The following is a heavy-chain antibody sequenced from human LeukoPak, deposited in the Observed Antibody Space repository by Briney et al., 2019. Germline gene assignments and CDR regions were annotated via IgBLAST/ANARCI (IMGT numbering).Heavy chain of an antibody. Sequence: GGSLRLSCAASGFTFSSYWMHWVRQAPGKGLVWVSRINSDGSSSSYADSVKGRFTISRDNAKNTLYLQMDSLRAEDTAVYYCARVNWGFYYFDYWGQGTLVTVSS. CDR1: GFTFSSYW. J-gene: IGHJ4*02. CDR3: ARVNWGFYYFDY. CDR2: INSDGSSS. D-gene: IGHD7-27*01. V-gene: IGHV3-74*01.